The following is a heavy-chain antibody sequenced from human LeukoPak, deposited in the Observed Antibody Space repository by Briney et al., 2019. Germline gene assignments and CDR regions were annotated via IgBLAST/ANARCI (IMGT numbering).Heavy chain of an antibody. V-gene: IGHV3-30*03. CDR2: ISHDGSEQ. CDR3: VRTPYRRGPFDT. CDR1: GFTFTSHA. D-gene: IGHD1-26*01. Sequence: PGGSLRLSCAASGFTFTSHAMHWVRQAPGKGLEWVAVISHDGSEQYHVDSVKGRFTTSRDQSKRTLDLQMNSLRVEDTAVYYCVRTPYRRGPFDTWGPGILVTVSA. J-gene: IGHJ5*02.